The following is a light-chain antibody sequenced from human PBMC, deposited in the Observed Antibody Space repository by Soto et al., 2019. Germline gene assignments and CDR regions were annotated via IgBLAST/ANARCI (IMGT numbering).Light chain of an antibody. V-gene: IGLV7-46*01. Sequence: QTVVTQEPSLTVSPGGTVTLTCGSSTGAVTSGHYPYWFQQKPGQAPRTLIYDTSNKHTWTPARFSGSLLGGKAAMTLSGAQPEDEDEYCCLLSYSGARVFRGGTKLTFL. CDR1: TGAVTSGHY. CDR2: DTS. CDR3: LLSYSGARV. J-gene: IGLJ2*01.